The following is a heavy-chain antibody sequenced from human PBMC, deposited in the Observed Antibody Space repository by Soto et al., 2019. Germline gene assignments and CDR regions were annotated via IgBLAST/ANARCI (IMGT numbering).Heavy chain of an antibody. V-gene: IGHV4-4*02. CDR2: IYHSGST. J-gene: IGHJ6*02. CDR3: ARSPDSSGYYPRWYYYGMDV. Sequence: QVQLQESGPGLVKPSGTLSLTCAVSGGSISSSNWWSWVRQPPGKGLEWIGEIYHSGSTNYNPSLKSRVTTSVDKSKNQFSPKLSSVTAAHTAVYYCARSPDSSGYYPRWYYYGMDVWGQGTTVTVSS. CDR1: GGSISSSNW. D-gene: IGHD3-22*01.